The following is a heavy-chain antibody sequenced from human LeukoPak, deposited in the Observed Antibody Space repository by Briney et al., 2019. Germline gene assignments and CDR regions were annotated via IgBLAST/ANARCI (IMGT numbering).Heavy chain of an antibody. CDR1: GFTLSGYN. D-gene: IGHD1-14*01. V-gene: IGHV3-21*01. Sequence: GGSLRLSCASGFTLSGYNMNWVRQAPGKRLQWVASISASSSFIYYSDSVRGRFTISRDNPKKSLYLQMNNLRVEDTAVYFCAAAPELSGWFDPWGQGTLVTVSS. CDR3: AAAPELSGWFDP. CDR2: ISASSSFI. J-gene: IGHJ5*02.